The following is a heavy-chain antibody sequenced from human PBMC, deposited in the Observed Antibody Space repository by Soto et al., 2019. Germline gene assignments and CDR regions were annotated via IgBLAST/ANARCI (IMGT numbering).Heavy chain of an antibody. Sequence: QVQLQESGPGLVKPSETLSLTSTVSGDSITSYYWSWFRQPPGEGLEWIGYIFYSGCTNYNPSLKSRVTLSADTSKNQISLKLSSVTAADTAVYYCAREPYIGNGGWFDPWGQGTLVTVSS. CDR1: GDSITSYY. CDR3: AREPYIGNGGWFDP. D-gene: IGHD2-15*01. J-gene: IGHJ5*02. V-gene: IGHV4-59*01. CDR2: IFYSGCT.